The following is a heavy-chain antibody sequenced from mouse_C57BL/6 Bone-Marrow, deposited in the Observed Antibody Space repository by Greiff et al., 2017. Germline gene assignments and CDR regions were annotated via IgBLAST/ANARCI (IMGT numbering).Heavy chain of an antibody. D-gene: IGHD2-1*01. CDR1: GFTFSSYG. V-gene: IGHV5-6*01. J-gene: IGHJ4*01. CDR3: ARSTIYYYAMDY. CDR2: ISSGGSYT. Sequence: EVKLVESGGDLVKPGGSLKLSCAASGFTFSSYGMSWVRQTPDKRLEWVATISSGGSYTYYPDSVKGRFTISRDNAKNTLYLQMSSLKSEDTAMXYCARSTIYYYAMDYWGQGTSVTVSS.